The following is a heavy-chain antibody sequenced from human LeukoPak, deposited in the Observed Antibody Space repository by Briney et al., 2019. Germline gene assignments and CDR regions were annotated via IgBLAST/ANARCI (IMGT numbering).Heavy chain of an antibody. V-gene: IGHV3-33*01. CDR1: GFTFSSYG. CDR2: IWYDGSNK. Sequence: GGSLRLSCAASGFTFSSYGMHWVRQAPGKGLEWVAVIWYDGSNKYYADSVKGRFTIPRDNSKNTLYLQMNSLRAEDTAVYYCARSDWFMYAFDIWGQGTMVTVSS. CDR3: ARSDWFMYAFDI. J-gene: IGHJ3*02. D-gene: IGHD3-9*01.